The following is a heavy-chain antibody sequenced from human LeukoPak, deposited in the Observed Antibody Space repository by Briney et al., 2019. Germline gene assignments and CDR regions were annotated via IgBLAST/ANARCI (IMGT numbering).Heavy chain of an antibody. V-gene: IGHV1-69*06. CDR1: GGTFSSYA. CDR2: IIPIFGTA. CDR3: ARDFGGTLTQHDAFDI. Sequence: GASVKVSCKASGGTFSSYAISWVRQAPGQGLEWMGGIIPIFGTANYAQKFQGRVTITADKSTSTAYMELSSLRSEDTAVYYCARDFGGTLTQHDAFDIWGQGTMVTVSS. J-gene: IGHJ3*02. D-gene: IGHD1-26*01.